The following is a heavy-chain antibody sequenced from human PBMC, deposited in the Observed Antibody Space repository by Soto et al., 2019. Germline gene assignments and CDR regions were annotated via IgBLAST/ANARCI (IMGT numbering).Heavy chain of an antibody. Sequence: SETLSLTCTVSGGSIISSSYYWVWIRQPPGKGLEWIGSIYYSGSTYYNPSLKSRVTISVDTSKNQFSLKLSSVTAADTAVYYCASSIVGAYDYWGQGTLVTVSS. CDR3: ASSIVGAYDY. J-gene: IGHJ4*02. V-gene: IGHV4-39*01. CDR1: GGSIISSSYY. CDR2: IYYSGST. D-gene: IGHD1-26*01.